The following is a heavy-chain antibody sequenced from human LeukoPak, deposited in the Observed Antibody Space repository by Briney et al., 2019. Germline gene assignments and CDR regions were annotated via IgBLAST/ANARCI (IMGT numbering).Heavy chain of an antibody. V-gene: IGHV3-74*01. J-gene: IGHJ3*02. CDR3: ALWGGDSTDI. CDR1: GFTFSSYW. D-gene: IGHD2-21*02. CDR2: INSDGSST. Sequence: PGGSLRLSCAASGFTFSSYWMHWVRQAPGKGPVWVSRINSDGSSTSYADSVKGRFTISRDNAKNTLYLQMNSLRAEDTAVYYCALWGGDSTDIWGQGTMVTVSS.